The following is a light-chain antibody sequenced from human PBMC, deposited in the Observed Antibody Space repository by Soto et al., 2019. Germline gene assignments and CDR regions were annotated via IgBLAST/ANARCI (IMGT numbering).Light chain of an antibody. CDR3: SSYTSSNTYV. V-gene: IGLV2-18*02. Sequence: QSALTQPPSVSGSPRQSVTLSCTGTNSDVGRYNRVSWYQQAPGTAPKLMIYEVTNRPSGVPDRFSGSKSGNTASLTIAGLQAEDEADYYCSSYTSSNTYVFGTGTKLTVL. J-gene: IGLJ1*01. CDR1: NSDVGRYNR. CDR2: EVT.